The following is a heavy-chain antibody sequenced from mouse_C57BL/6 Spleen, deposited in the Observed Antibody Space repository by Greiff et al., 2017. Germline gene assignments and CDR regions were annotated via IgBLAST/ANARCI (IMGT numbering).Heavy chain of an antibody. D-gene: IGHD4-1*01. Sequence: QVQLQQPGAELVMPGASVKLSCKASGYTFTSYWMHWVKQRPGQGLEWIGEIDPSDSYTNYNQTFKGKSTLTVDKSSSTAYMQLSSLTSEDSAVYYCARRGLSGTKYFDYWGQGTTLTVAS. CDR3: ARRGLSGTKYFDY. J-gene: IGHJ2*01. V-gene: IGHV1-69*01. CDR1: GYTFTSYW. CDR2: IDPSDSYT.